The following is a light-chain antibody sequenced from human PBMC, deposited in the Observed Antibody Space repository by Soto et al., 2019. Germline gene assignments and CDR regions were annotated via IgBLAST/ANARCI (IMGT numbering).Light chain of an antibody. V-gene: IGLV2-18*02. CDR3: SSYTSASRYV. J-gene: IGLJ1*01. CDR1: SSDVGKYDR. Sequence: QSVLTQPPSVSGSPGQSVTISCTGTSSDVGKYDRVSWYQQPPGTAPRLIMYEVTNRPSGVPARFSRSKSGNTTSLTFSGLQAEDEADYFCSSYTSASRYVFGAGTKVTVL. CDR2: EVT.